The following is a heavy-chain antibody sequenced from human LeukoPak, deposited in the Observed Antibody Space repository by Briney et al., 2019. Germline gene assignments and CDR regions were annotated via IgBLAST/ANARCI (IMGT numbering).Heavy chain of an antibody. CDR1: GGTFSSYA. J-gene: IGHJ4*02. D-gene: IGHD2-2*01. CDR2: IIPIFGTA. V-gene: IGHV1-69*01. CDR3: ARSRYCSSTSCYEIFYSGYD. Sequence: SVKVSCKASGGTFSSYAISWVRQAPGQGLEWMGGIIPIFGTANYAQKFQGRVTITADESTSTAYMELCSLRSEDTAVYYCARSRYCSSTSCYEIFYSGYDWGQGTLVTVSS.